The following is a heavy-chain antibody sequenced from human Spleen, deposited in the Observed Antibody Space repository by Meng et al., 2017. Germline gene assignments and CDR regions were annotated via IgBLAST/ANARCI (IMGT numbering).Heavy chain of an antibody. D-gene: IGHD3-22*01. CDR2: IKQDGSEK. CDR1: GFTFSSYW. Sequence: GGSLRLSCAGSGFTFSSYWMNWVRQAPGKGLEWVANIKQDGSEKYYLDSVKGRFTNSRENAKNSRYLQMSSLRAGDTALYYCAREGRSGDYYDSSGYADHWGQGALVTVSS. V-gene: IGHV3-7*01. J-gene: IGHJ4*02. CDR3: AREGRSGDYYDSSGYADH.